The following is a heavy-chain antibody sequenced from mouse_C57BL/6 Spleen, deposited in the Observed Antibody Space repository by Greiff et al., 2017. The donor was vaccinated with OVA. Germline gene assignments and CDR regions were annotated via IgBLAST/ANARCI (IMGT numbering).Heavy chain of an antibody. J-gene: IGHJ4*01. V-gene: IGHV1-64*01. D-gene: IGHD1-1*01. CDR3: APTITTVVAYYAMDY. CDR2: IHPNSGST. Sequence: VQLQQSGAELVKPGASVKLSCKASGYTFTSYWMHWVKQRPGQGLEWIGMIHPNSGSTNYNEKFKSKATLTVDKSSSTAYMQLSSLTSEDSAVYYCAPTITTVVAYYAMDYWGQGTSVTVSS. CDR1: GYTFTSYW.